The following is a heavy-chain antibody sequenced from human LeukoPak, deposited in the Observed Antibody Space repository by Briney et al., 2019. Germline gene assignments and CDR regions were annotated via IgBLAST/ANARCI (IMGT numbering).Heavy chain of an antibody. J-gene: IGHJ4*02. D-gene: IGHD3-22*01. CDR3: ARHVEDSSGYYYLYFDY. CDR2: IYYSGST. Sequence: SETLSLTCTVSVGSISSYYWSWIRQPPGKGLEWIGYIYYSGSTNYNPSLKSRVTISVDTSKNQFSLKLSSVTAADTAVYYCARHVEDSSGYYYLYFDYWGQGTLVTVSS. CDR1: VGSISSYY. V-gene: IGHV4-59*08.